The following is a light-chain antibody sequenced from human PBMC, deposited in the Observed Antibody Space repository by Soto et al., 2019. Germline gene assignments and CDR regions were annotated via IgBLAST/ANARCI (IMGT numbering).Light chain of an antibody. CDR2: GAS. Sequence: EIVLTQSPAILSLSPGERATLSCRASQKISNKYLAWYQQKPGQAPRLLIFGASTRASGIPDRFSGRGSGTDFTLTISRLEPEDFAVYYWQQYDLGFTFGPGTKVDIK. J-gene: IGKJ3*01. V-gene: IGKV3-20*01. CDR3: QQYDLGFT. CDR1: QKISNKY.